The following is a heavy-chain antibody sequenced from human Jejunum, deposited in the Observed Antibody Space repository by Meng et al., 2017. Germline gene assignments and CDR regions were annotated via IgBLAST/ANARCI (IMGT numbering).Heavy chain of an antibody. CDR1: GFRFSDDH. J-gene: IGHJ5*01. D-gene: IGHD1-26*01. CDR2: ISVGGSII. Sequence: QVQVVESGGDLVKPGGSLRLSCLASGFRFSDDHMAWIRQAPGKGLEWISYISVGGSIIYYADSVKGRFTISRDDAKNSVYLQMNSLRAEDTAVYYCARDGRHRRFDSWGQGTLVTVSS. V-gene: IGHV3-11*01. CDR3: ARDGRHRRFDS.